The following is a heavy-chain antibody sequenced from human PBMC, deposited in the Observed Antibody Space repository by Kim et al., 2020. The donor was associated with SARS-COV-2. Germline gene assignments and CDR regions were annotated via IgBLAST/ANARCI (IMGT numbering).Heavy chain of an antibody. Sequence: GGSLRLSCAASGFTFSSYAMHWVRQAPGKGLEWVAVISYDGSNKYYADSVKGRFTISRDNSKNTLYLQMNSLRAEDTAVYYCARDFRPGSDYVLVGRDYWGQGTLVTVS. CDR1: GFTFSSYA. V-gene: IGHV3-30-3*01. J-gene: IGHJ4*02. D-gene: IGHD2-21*02. CDR3: ARDFRPGSDYVLVGRDY. CDR2: ISYDGSNK.